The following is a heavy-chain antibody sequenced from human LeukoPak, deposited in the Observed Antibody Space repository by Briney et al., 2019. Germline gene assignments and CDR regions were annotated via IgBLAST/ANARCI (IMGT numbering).Heavy chain of an antibody. CDR2: IYYSGST. D-gene: IGHD5-24*01. V-gene: IGHV4-59*01. Sequence: SETLSLTCTVSGGSISSYYWSWIRQPPGKGLEWIGYIYYSGSTNYNPSLKSRVTVSVDTSKNQFSLKLSSVTAADTAVYYCARGGDGYNRYYSGWFDPWGQGTLVTVSS. J-gene: IGHJ5*02. CDR3: ARGGDGYNRYYSGWFDP. CDR1: GGSISSYY.